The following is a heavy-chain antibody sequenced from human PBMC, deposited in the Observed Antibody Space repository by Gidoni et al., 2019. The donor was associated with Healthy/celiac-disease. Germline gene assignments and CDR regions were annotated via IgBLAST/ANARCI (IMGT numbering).Heavy chain of an antibody. Sequence: SSYWMHGVRQAPGKGRVWVSRINSDGSSTSYADSVKGRFTISRDKAKNTLYLQMNSLRAEDTAVYYCARVLVGATGLDYWGQGTLVTVSS. CDR1: SSYW. D-gene: IGHD1-26*01. V-gene: IGHV3-74*01. CDR2: INSDGSST. CDR3: ARVLVGATGLDY. J-gene: IGHJ4*02.